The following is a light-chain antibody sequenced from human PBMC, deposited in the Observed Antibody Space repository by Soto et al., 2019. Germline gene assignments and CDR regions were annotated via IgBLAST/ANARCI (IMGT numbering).Light chain of an antibody. V-gene: IGKV3-20*01. CDR1: QSICSSY. CDR2: GAS. Sequence: EVVLTQSPRTLSLSPGERATLSCRASQSICSSYLAWYQQKPGQAPRLLIYGASSRATGIPDRFSGSGSGTDFTLTISRLEPEDFAVYYCQQYGSSPPTFGQGTKVDIK. CDR3: QQYGSSPPT. J-gene: IGKJ1*01.